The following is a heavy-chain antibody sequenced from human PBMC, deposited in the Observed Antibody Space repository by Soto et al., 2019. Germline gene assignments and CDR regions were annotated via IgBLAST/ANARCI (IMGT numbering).Heavy chain of an antibody. CDR1: GGSFSGYY. V-gene: IGHV4-34*09. D-gene: IGHD3-3*01. J-gene: IGHJ6*03. Sequence: SETLSLTCAVYGGSFSGYYWSWIRQPPGKGLEWIGEINYSGSTNYNPSLKSRVTISVDTSKNQFSLKLSSVTAADTAVYYCASGPYYDFWSGYSSSLHFYYYYYMDVWGKGTTVTVSS. CDR2: INYSGST. CDR3: ASGPYYDFWSGYSSSLHFYYYYYMDV.